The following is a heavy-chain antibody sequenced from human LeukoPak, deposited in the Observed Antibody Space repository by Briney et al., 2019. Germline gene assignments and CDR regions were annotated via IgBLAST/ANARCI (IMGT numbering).Heavy chain of an antibody. V-gene: IGHV3-48*02. CDR3: AIYSHASGWGGCFDH. CDR1: GFTFNNYS. J-gene: IGHJ5*02. Sequence: GGSLRLSCAASGFTFNNYSMKWVRQAPGKGLEWVSYISSRSSNIYYADSVKGRFTISRDNAKNSLFLQMNSLRDEDTAVYYCAIYSHASGWGGCFDHWGQGALVTVSS. CDR2: ISSRSSNI. D-gene: IGHD6-19*01.